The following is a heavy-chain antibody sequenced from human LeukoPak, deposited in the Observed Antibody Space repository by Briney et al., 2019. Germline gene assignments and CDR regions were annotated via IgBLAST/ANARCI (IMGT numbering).Heavy chain of an antibody. Sequence: GRSLRLSCAASGFTFSSYDMHWVRQAPGKGLEWVAFIRYDGSNKYYADSVKGRFTISRDNSKNTLYLQMNSLRAEDTAVYYCAKLGSLVASGYWGQGTLVTVSS. CDR3: AKLGSLVASGY. D-gene: IGHD2-21*01. J-gene: IGHJ4*02. CDR1: GFTFSSYD. CDR2: IRYDGSNK. V-gene: IGHV3-30*02.